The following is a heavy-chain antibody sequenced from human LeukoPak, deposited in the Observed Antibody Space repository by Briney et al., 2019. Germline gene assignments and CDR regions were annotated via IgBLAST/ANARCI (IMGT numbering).Heavy chain of an antibody. CDR1: GFTFSSYA. J-gene: IGHJ4*02. D-gene: IGHD4-17*01. CDR2: ISYDGSNK. Sequence: GGSLRLSCAASGFTFSSYAMHWVRQAPGKGLEWVAVISYDGSNKYYADSVKGRFTISRDNSKNALYLQMNSLRAEDTAVYYCARGSYGDYARFDYWGQGTLVTVSS. CDR3: ARGSYGDYARFDY. V-gene: IGHV3-30*04.